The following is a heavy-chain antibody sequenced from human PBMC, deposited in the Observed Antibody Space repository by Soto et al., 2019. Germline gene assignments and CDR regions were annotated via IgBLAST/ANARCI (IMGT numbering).Heavy chain of an antibody. D-gene: IGHD1-1*01. Sequence: EVQLVESGGGLVQPGGSLRLSCAASGFTFSSYWMSWVRQAPGKGLEWVANIKQDGSEKYYVDSVKGRFTISRDNAKNSLYLQRYSLRAEDTAVYYGASLPQGAGMGYYYGMDVGGQGTTVTVSS. CDR1: GFTFSSYW. CDR3: ASLPQGAGMGYYYGMDV. J-gene: IGHJ6*02. V-gene: IGHV3-7*01. CDR2: IKQDGSEK.